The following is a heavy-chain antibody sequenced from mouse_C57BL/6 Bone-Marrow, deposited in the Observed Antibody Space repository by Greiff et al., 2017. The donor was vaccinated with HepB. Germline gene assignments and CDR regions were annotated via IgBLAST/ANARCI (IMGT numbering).Heavy chain of an antibody. CDR2: INPSSGYT. Sequence: VKLMESGAELARPGASVKMSCKASGYTFTSYTMHWVKQRPGQGLEWIGYINPSSGYTKYNQKFKDKATLTADKSSSTAYMQLSSLISEDSAVYYCARVYSNYRSWIAYWGQGTLVTVSA. J-gene: IGHJ3*01. D-gene: IGHD2-5*01. CDR1: GYTFTSYT. CDR3: ARVYSNYRSWIAY. V-gene: IGHV1-4*01.